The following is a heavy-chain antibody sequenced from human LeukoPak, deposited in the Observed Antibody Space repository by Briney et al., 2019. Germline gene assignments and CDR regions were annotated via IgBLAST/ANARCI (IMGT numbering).Heavy chain of an antibody. J-gene: IGHJ4*02. CDR3: ARTGEEGIAVAGTQI. CDR1: GYSFTSYW. CDR2: IYPGDSDT. Sequence: GESLKISCKGSGYSFTSYWIGWVRQMPGKGLEWMGIIYPGDSDTRYSPSFQGQVTISADKSISTAYLQWSSLKASDTAMYYCARTGEEGIAVAGTQIWGQGTLVTVSS. V-gene: IGHV5-51*01. D-gene: IGHD6-19*01.